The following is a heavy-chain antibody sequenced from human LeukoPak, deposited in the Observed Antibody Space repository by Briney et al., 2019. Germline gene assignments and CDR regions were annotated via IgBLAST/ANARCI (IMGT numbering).Heavy chain of an antibody. J-gene: IGHJ4*02. Sequence: GRSLRLSCAASGFTFSSYAMHWVRQAPGKGLEWVAVISYDGSNKYYVDSVKGRFTISRDNSKNTLYLQMNSLRAEDTAVYYCAHIVGATYVFSGYFDYWGQGTLVTVSS. CDR3: AHIVGATYVFSGYFDY. CDR2: ISYDGSNK. D-gene: IGHD1-26*01. CDR1: GFTFSSYA. V-gene: IGHV3-30-3*01.